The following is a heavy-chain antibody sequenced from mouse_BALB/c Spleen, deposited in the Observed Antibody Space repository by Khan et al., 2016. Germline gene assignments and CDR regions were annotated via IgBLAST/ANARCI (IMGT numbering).Heavy chain of an antibody. CDR2: IAPANGNT. CDR1: GFNIKDTY. Sequence: MQLEEPGAELVKPGASVKLSCTASGFNIKDTYMYWVKQRPEQGLEWIGRIAPANGNTKYDPKFQGKATITADTSTYTAYLQISSLTSEDTAVYYCVRGLLMDYWGQGTAVTVSS. D-gene: IGHD2-13*01. CDR3: VRGLLMDY. J-gene: IGHJ4*01. V-gene: IGHV14-3*02.